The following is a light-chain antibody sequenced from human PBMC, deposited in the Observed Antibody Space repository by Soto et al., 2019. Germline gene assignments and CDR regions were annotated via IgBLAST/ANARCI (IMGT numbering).Light chain of an antibody. Sequence: DIQMTESPSTLSASVGDRVTITCRASQSISSWLAWYQQKPGKAPKLLIYDASSLESGVPSRFSGSGSGTEFTLTISSLQPDDFATYYCQQYNSYSLTFGGGTKVEIK. J-gene: IGKJ4*01. CDR1: QSISSW. CDR3: QQYNSYSLT. CDR2: DAS. V-gene: IGKV1-5*01.